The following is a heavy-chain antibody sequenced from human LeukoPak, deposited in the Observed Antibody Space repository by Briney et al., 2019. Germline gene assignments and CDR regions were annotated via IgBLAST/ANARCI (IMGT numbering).Heavy chain of an antibody. Sequence: ASETLSLTCAVSGYSISSGYYWGWIRQPPGKGLEWIGSIYHSGSTYYNPSLKSRVTISVDTSKNQFSLKLSSVTAADTAVYYCARWGYYDILTGYSPWYFDYWGQGTLVTVSS. CDR3: ARWGYYDILTGYSPWYFDY. J-gene: IGHJ4*02. CDR2: IYHSGST. D-gene: IGHD3-9*01. V-gene: IGHV4-38-2*01. CDR1: GYSISSGYY.